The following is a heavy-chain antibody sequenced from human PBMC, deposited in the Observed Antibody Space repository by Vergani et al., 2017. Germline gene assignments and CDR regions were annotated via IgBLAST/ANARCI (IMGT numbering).Heavy chain of an antibody. CDR1: GGSISSGGYY. D-gene: IGHD4-23*01. CDR2: IYYSGST. Sequence: QVQLQESGPGLVKPSQTLSLTCTVSGGSISSGGYYWSWIRQHPGKGLEWIGYIYYSGSTYYNPSLKSRVTISVDTSKNQFSLKVSSVTAADTAVYYCARAPSDYGGKGDWYFDLWGRGTLVTVSS. V-gene: IGHV4-31*03. J-gene: IGHJ2*01. CDR3: ARAPSDYGGKGDWYFDL.